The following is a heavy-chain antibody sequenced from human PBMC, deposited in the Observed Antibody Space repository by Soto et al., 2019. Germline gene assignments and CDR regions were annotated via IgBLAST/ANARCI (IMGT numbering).Heavy chain of an antibody. J-gene: IGHJ4*02. Sequence: TSETLSLTCTVPGGSVSSGSYYWSWIRQPPGKGLEWIGYIYYSGSTNYNPSLKSRVTISVDTSKNQFSLKLSSVTAADTAVYYCARGKDYYYDSSGYYPIFDYWGQGTLVTVSS. CDR3: ARGKDYYYDSSGYYPIFDY. D-gene: IGHD3-22*01. CDR2: IYYSGST. V-gene: IGHV4-61*01. CDR1: GGSVSSGSYY.